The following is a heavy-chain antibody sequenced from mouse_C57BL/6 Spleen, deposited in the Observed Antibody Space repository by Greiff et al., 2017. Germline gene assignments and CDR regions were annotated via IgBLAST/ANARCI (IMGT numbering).Heavy chain of an antibody. D-gene: IGHD1-1*01. CDR2: INPSNGGT. J-gene: IGHJ2*01. Sequence: QVQLQQPGTELVKPGASVKLSCKASGYTFTSYWMHWVKPRPGQGLEWIGNINPSNGGTNYNEKFKSKATLTVDKSSSTAYMQLSSLTSEDSAVYYCARQGYYGSDYFDYWGQGTTLTVSS. CDR1: GYTFTSYW. CDR3: ARQGYYGSDYFDY. V-gene: IGHV1-53*01.